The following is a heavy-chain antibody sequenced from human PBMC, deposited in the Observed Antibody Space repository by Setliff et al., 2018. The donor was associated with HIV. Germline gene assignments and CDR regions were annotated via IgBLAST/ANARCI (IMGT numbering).Heavy chain of an antibody. J-gene: IGHJ6*03. Sequence: PSETLSLTCTVSGGSISNGDHYWAWIRQSPGKGLEWIGYIYYTGDTYYRSSLESRVTISVDTSKNQFSLKLSSVTAADTAVYYCARHLEYRGAYYYYYMDVWGKGTTVTAP. V-gene: IGHV4-30-4*08. CDR2: IYYTGDT. CDR3: ARHLEYRGAYYYYYMDV. CDR1: GGSISNGDHY. D-gene: IGHD2-2*02.